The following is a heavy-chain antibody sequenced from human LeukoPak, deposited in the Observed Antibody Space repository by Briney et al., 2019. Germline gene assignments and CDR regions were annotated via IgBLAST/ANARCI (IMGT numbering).Heavy chain of an antibody. CDR1: GFTFSSYA. CDR2: IRYDGSNQ. CDR3: ARVRGSYGYYYYYYMDV. Sequence: GGSLRLSCAASGFTFSSYAMHWVRQAPGKGLEWVTFIRYDGSNQYYADSVKGRFTLSRDNSKSTLYLQMNSLRPEDTAVYYCARVRGSYGYYYYYYMDVWGKGTTVTVSS. D-gene: IGHD1-26*01. V-gene: IGHV3-30*02. J-gene: IGHJ6*03.